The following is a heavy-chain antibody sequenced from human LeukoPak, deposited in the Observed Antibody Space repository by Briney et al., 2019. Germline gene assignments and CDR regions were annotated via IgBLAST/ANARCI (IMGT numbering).Heavy chain of an antibody. Sequence: PSETLSLTCTVSGGSISSYYWSWIRQPPGKGLEWIGYIYYSGSTNYNPSLKSRVTISVDTSKNQFSLKLSSVTAADTTVYYCARPMYYYRGASDIWGQGTMVTVSS. CDR2: IYYSGST. CDR1: GGSISSYY. J-gene: IGHJ3*02. D-gene: IGHD3-10*01. V-gene: IGHV4-59*01. CDR3: ARPMYYYRGASDI.